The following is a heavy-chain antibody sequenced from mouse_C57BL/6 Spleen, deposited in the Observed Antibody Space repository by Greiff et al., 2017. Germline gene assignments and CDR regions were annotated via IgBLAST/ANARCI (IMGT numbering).Heavy chain of an antibody. J-gene: IGHJ3*01. D-gene: IGHD3-1*01. Sequence: QVQLKQSGAELMKPGASVKLSCKATGYTFTGYWIEWVKQRPGHGLEWIGEILPGSGSTNYNEKFKGKATFTADTSSNTAYMQLRSLTTEDSAIYYCAREGIRDWFAYWGQGTLVTVSA. CDR2: ILPGSGST. CDR1: GYTFTGYW. V-gene: IGHV1-9*01. CDR3: AREGIRDWFAY.